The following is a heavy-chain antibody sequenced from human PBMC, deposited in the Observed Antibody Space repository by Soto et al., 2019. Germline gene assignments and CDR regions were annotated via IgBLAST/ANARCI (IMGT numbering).Heavy chain of an antibody. V-gene: IGHV2-70*01. J-gene: IGHJ5*02. Sequence: SGPTLVNPTQTLTLTCTFSGFSLSTTGTCVTWIRQPPGKALEWLALIDWDNNKYYSTSLKTRLTISEDTSKNQVVLTMTNMDPVDTATYYCALIPHYSDTYYMDAWAQGTLVTVSS. CDR2: IDWDNNK. CDR3: ALIPHYSDTYYMDA. CDR1: GFSLSTTGTC. D-gene: IGHD3-10*01.